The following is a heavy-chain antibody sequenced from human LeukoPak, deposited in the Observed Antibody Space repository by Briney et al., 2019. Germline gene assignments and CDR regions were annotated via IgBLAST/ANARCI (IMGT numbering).Heavy chain of an antibody. Sequence: PSETLSLTCAVYGGSFSGYYWSWIRQPPGKGLEWIGEINHSGSTNYNPSLKSRVTISVDTSKNQFSLKLSSVTAADTAVYFCAGGAYGSGSYYGYWGQGTLVTVSS. V-gene: IGHV4-34*01. J-gene: IGHJ4*02. CDR2: INHSGST. CDR3: AGGAYGSGSYYGY. D-gene: IGHD3-10*01. CDR1: GGSFSGYY.